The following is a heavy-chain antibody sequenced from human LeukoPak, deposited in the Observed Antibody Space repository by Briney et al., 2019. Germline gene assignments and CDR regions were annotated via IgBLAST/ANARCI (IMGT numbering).Heavy chain of an antibody. CDR1: GYTFTSYG. V-gene: IGHV1-18*01. J-gene: IGHJ4*02. D-gene: IGHD3-9*01. CDR3: AREGRSDYDNLTGYYLGSYYFDY. CDR2: ISAYNGNT. Sequence: ASVKVSCKASGYTFTSYGISWVRQAPGQGLEWMGWISAYNGNTNYAQKLQGRVTMTTDTSTSTAYMELRSLRSDDTAVYYCAREGRSDYDNLTGYYLGSYYFDYWGQGTLVTVSS.